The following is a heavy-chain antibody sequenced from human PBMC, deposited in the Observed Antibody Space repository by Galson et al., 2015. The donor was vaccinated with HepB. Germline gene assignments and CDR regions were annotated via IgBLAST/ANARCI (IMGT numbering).Heavy chain of an antibody. CDR3: IHRRPDGIVEY. CDR2: IFRNDDK. J-gene: IGHJ4*02. Sequence: PALVKPTQTLTLTCTFSGFSLSTSEVGVGWIRQPPGKAPEWLAFIFRNDDKYYSPSLKSRLTITKDTSKNQVVLTMTNMDPVDTATYYCIHRRPDGIVEYWGQGIPVTVSS. CDR1: GFSLSTSEVG. V-gene: IGHV2-5*01. D-gene: IGHD3-16*02.